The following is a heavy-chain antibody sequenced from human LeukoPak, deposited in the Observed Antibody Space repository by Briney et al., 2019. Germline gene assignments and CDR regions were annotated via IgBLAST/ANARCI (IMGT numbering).Heavy chain of an antibody. J-gene: IGHJ4*02. Sequence: GASVKVSCKASGYTFTSYDINWVRQATGQGLEWMGWMNPNSGNTGYAQKFQGRVTITTDESTSIVYMELSSLRSDDTAVYYCARGGGRLRFLELGFWGQGTLVTVSS. CDR3: ARGGGRLRFLELGF. D-gene: IGHD3-3*01. CDR1: GYTFTSYD. V-gene: IGHV1-8*01. CDR2: MNPNSGNT.